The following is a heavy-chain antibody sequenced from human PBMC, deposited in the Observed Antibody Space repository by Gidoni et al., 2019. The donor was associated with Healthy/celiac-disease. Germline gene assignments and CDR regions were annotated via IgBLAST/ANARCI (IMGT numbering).Heavy chain of an antibody. D-gene: IGHD6-13*01. Sequence: EVQLLESGGGLVQPGGSLRLSCAASGFTFSSYAMSWVRQAPGKGLECVSAISGSGGSTYYADSVKGRFTISRDNSKNTLYLQMNSRRAEDTAVYYCAKDLFRLAAGEYFDYWGQGTLVTVSS. CDR3: AKDLFRLAAGEYFDY. V-gene: IGHV3-23*01. CDR2: ISGSGGST. CDR1: GFTFSSYA. J-gene: IGHJ4*02.